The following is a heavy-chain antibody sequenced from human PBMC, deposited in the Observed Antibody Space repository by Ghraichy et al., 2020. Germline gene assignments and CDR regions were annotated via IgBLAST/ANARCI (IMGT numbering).Heavy chain of an antibody. Sequence: GGSLRLSCAASGFTFANYAMSWVRQAPGKGLEWVSGISGGGADTYYAGSVKGRFTISRDNSKSTVYLQMNSLRVDDTAFYYCAKDEKRVPAATDYWGQGTLVTVSS. CDR3: AKDEKRVPAATDY. CDR1: GFTFANYA. J-gene: IGHJ4*02. D-gene: IGHD2-2*01. V-gene: IGHV3-23*01. CDR2: ISGGGADT.